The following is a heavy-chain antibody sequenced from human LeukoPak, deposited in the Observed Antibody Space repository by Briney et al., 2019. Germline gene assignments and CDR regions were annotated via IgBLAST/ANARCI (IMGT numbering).Heavy chain of an antibody. CDR2: MSPNSGNT. Sequence: GGSVKVSCKASGYIFTSYDINWVRQTTGQGFEWMGRMSPNSGNTAYAEKFQGRVTMTRDTSINTAYMDLSSLTSEDTAVYYCARGPINWFDPWGQGTLVTVSS. J-gene: IGHJ5*02. CDR1: GYIFTSYD. CDR3: ARGPINWFDP. V-gene: IGHV1-8*01.